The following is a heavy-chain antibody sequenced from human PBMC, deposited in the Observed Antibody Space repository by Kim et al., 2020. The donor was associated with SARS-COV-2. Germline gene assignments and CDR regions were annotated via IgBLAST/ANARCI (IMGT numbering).Heavy chain of an antibody. V-gene: IGHV1-3*01. D-gene: IGHD3-3*01. CDR2: INAGNGNT. CDR1: GYTFTSYA. J-gene: IGHJ4*02. CDR3: ARESYYDFWSGYFPANDY. Sequence: ASVKVSCKASGYTFTSYAMHWVRQAPGQRLEWMGWINAGNGNTKYSQKIQGRVTITRDTSASTAYMELSSLRSEDTAVYYCARESYYDFWSGYFPANDYWGQGTLVTVSS.